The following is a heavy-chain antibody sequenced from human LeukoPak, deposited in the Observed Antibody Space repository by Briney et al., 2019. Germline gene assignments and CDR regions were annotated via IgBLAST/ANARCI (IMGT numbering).Heavy chain of an antibody. CDR3: ACQSNSGWYGY. CDR2: ISSAGYTV. D-gene: IGHD6-19*01. Sequence: GGSLRLSCAASGFTFSDYYMSWVRQAPGRGLEWISYISSAGYTVDYADSVKGRFTISRDNAKNSLYLQMNSLRAEDTAVYYCACQSNSGWYGYWGQGTLVTVSS. CDR1: GFTFSDYY. V-gene: IGHV3-11*04. J-gene: IGHJ4*02.